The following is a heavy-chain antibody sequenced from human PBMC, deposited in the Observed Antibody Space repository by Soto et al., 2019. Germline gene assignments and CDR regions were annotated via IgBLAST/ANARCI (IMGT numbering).Heavy chain of an antibody. CDR1: GGTFSSYA. D-gene: IGHD5-12*01. J-gene: IGHJ4*02. CDR2: IIPIFGTA. V-gene: IGHV1-69*13. Sequence: GASVKVSCKASGGTFSSYAISWVRQAPGQGLEWMGGIIPIFGTANYAQKFQGRVTITADESTSTAYMELSSLSSEDTAVYYCARDRFSGYGPFDYWGQGTLVTVSS. CDR3: ARDRFSGYGPFDY.